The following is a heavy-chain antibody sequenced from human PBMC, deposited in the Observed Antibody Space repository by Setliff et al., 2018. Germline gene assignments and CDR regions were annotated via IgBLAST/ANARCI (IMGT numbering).Heavy chain of an antibody. Sequence: PSETLSLTCRVSGGSISSGNYYRGLIRQPPGKGLEWVATIYYSGSTYSNPSLKSRLIISVDAPDNQFSVKLSSVTAADTAVYYCARHKSNGSGSYPSLYMDVWGQGTMVTVSS. V-gene: IGHV4-39*01. CDR2: IYYSGST. CDR1: GGSISSGNYY. CDR3: ARHKSNGSGSYPSLYMDV. D-gene: IGHD3-10*01. J-gene: IGHJ6*03.